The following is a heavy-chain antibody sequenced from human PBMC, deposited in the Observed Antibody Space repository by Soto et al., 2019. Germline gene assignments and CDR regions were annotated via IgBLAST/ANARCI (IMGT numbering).Heavy chain of an antibody. CDR1: GFTFTNAW. D-gene: IGHD3-16*01. Sequence: EVQLVESGGDLVKPGGSLRLSCAASGFTFTNAWMTWVRQGPGKGLEWVGRIKSNTAGGTPEYAAPVKGRFTISRDDSKNTLYLQINSLKTDYTAMYYCTSGEGTFGGSNRDYWGQGTLVTVSS. V-gene: IGHV3-15*01. J-gene: IGHJ4*02. CDR2: IKSNTAGGTP. CDR3: TSGEGTFGGSNRDY.